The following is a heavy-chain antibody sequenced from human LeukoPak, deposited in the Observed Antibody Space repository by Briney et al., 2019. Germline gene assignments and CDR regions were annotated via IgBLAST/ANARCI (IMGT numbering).Heavy chain of an antibody. CDR3: AKGPSRWENYYYGMDV. CDR1: GFTFSSYG. V-gene: IGHV3-30*18. J-gene: IGHJ6*02. Sequence: GGSLRLSCAASGFTFSSYGMHWVRQAPGKGLEWVAIISYDGTNKYYADSVRGRFTISRDNSKNTLYLQMNSLRAEDTAVYYCAKGPSRWENYYYGMDVWGQGTTVTVSS. D-gene: IGHD1-26*01. CDR2: ISYDGTNK.